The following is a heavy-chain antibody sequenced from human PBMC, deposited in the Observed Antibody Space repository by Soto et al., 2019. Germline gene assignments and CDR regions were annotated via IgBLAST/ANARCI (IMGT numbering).Heavy chain of an antibody. CDR3: ARDESKGYYDSSGYSPFDY. D-gene: IGHD3-22*01. CDR1: GFTFSSYG. CDR2: IWYDGSNK. J-gene: IGHJ4*02. V-gene: IGHV3-33*01. Sequence: QVQLVESGGGVVQPGRSLRLSCAASGFTFSSYGMHWVRQAPGKGLEWVAVIWYDGSNKYYADSVKGRFTISRDNSKNTLYLQMNSRRAEDTAVYYCARDESKGYYDSSGYSPFDYWGQGTLVTVSS.